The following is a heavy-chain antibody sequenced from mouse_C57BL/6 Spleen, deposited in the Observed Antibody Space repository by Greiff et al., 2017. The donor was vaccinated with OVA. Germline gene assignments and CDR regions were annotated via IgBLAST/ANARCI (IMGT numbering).Heavy chain of an antibody. D-gene: IGHD1-1*02. CDR3: ARGGGRDY. CDR2: IDPSDSYT. J-gene: IGHJ2*01. V-gene: IGHV1-69*01. CDR1: GYTFTSYW. Sequence: VKLVESGAELVMPGASVKLSCKASGYTFTSYWMHWVKQRPGQGLEWIGEIDPSDSYTNYNQKFKGKSTLTVDKSSSTAYMQLSSLTSEDSAVYYCARGGGRDYWGQGTTLTVSS.